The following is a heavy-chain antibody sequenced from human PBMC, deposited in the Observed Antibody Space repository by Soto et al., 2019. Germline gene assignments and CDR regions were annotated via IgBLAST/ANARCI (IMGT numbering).Heavy chain of an antibody. D-gene: IGHD6-13*01. CDR1: GRTFTAHF. J-gene: IGHJ4*02. CDR3: ARGVSWYEY. CDR2: INANSGGT. V-gene: IGHV1-2*02. Sequence: QVQLVQSGAEVKKSGASVKVSCKASGRTFTAHFMHWLRQAPGQGLEWLGWINANSGGTNYAPKFQGRVTMTRDTSITTVYMELNRLTSDDTAVYFCARGVSWYEYWGQGTRVTVSS.